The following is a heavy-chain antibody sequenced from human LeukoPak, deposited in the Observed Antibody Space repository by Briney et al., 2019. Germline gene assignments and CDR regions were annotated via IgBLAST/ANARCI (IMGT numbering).Heavy chain of an antibody. CDR2: IYYSGST. J-gene: IGHJ4*02. CDR3: ARRAYYYGSGSSYFDY. D-gene: IGHD3-10*01. V-gene: IGHV4-61*05. CDR1: GGSISSSSYY. Sequence: SETLSLTCTVSGGSISSSSYYWSWIRQPPGKGLEWIGYIYYSGSTNYNPSLKSRVTISVDTSKNQFSLKLSSVTAADTAVYYCARRAYYYGSGSSYFDYWGQGTLVTVSS.